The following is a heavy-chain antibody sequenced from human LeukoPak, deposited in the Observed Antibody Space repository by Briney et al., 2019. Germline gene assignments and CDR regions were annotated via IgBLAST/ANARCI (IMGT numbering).Heavy chain of an antibody. CDR1: GFTFSSYA. CDR3: ARDVRDGYNWRGSFLY. Sequence: GGSLRLSCAASGFTFSSYAMSWVRQAPGKGLEWVSAISGSGGSTYYADSVKGRFTISRDNSKNTLYLQMNSLRAEDTAVYYCARDVRDGYNWRGSFLYWGQGTLVTVSS. V-gene: IGHV3-23*01. J-gene: IGHJ4*02. CDR2: ISGSGGST. D-gene: IGHD5-24*01.